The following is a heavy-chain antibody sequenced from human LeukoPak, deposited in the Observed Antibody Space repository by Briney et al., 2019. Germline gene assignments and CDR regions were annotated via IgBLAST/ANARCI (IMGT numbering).Heavy chain of an antibody. CDR1: GFTFSSYA. Sequence: GGSLRLSCAASGFTFSSYAMHWVRQAPGKGLEWVAVISYDGSNKYYADSVKGRFTISRDNAKNSLYLQMNSLRDEDTAVYYCARDSVAGGEHFDYWGQGTLVTVSS. V-gene: IGHV3-30-3*01. CDR2: ISYDGSNK. D-gene: IGHD6-19*01. CDR3: ARDSVAGGEHFDY. J-gene: IGHJ4*02.